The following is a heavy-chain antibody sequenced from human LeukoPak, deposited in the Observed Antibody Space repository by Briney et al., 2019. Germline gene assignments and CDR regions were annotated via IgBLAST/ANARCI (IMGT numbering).Heavy chain of an antibody. D-gene: IGHD3-22*01. CDR2: ISTYDGHT. Sequence: ASVMVSCKASGYTFNIYGISWVRQAPGQGLEWMGWISTYDGHTNYAHGLQGRLTITADTSTTTAHMELRSLRHDDSAVYFCARHQVTVYSDTSGYSDFDYWGQGTLVTVSS. CDR1: GYTFNIYG. J-gene: IGHJ4*02. V-gene: IGHV1-18*01. CDR3: ARHQVTVYSDTSGYSDFDY.